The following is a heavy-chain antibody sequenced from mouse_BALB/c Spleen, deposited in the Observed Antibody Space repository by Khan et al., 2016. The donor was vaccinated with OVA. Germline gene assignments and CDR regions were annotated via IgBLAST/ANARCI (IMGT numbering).Heavy chain of an antibody. V-gene: IGHV3-2*02. D-gene: IGHD2-2*01. CDR1: GYSITSNFA. CDR3: VRSLYYGYSYALDY. Sequence: EVQLQESGPGLVKPSQSLSLTCTVTGYSITSNFAWNWIRQFPGNKLEWMGYISFSGYTTYSPSLKSRISITRDTSNNQFFLQLHSVTTEDTATYYCVRSLYYGYSYALDYWGQGTSVTVSS. J-gene: IGHJ4*01. CDR2: ISFSGYT.